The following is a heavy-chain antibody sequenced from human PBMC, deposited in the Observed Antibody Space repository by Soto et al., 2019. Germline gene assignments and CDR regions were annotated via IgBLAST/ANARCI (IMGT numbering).Heavy chain of an antibody. CDR3: ARDKYSSGPNWFDP. V-gene: IGHV3-33*01. CDR2: IWYDGSNK. CDR1: GFTFSSYG. D-gene: IGHD6-19*01. Sequence: GGSLRLSCAASGFTFSSYGMHWVRQAPGKGLEWVSVIWYDGSNKYYADSVKGRFTISRDNSKNTLYLQMNSLRAEDTAVYYCARDKYSSGPNWFDPWGQGTLVTVSS. J-gene: IGHJ5*02.